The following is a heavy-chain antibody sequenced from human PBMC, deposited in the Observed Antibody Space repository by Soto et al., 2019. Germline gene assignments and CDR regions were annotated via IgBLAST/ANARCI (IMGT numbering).Heavy chain of an antibody. Sequence: QLQLHQSGAGLLKPSETLSLTCDVSGGSFTGYYWAWIRQPPGKGLEWIGEINHSGFTNYNPSLTGRVTISLDTSRSQFSLKLDSLTAADTAFYFCARGEGRVAHWGQGTLVTVSS. CDR2: INHSGFT. CDR1: GGSFTGYY. V-gene: IGHV4-34*01. CDR3: ARGEGRVAH. J-gene: IGHJ4*02.